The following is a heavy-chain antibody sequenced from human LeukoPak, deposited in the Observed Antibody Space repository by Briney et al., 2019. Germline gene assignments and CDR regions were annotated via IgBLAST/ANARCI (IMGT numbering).Heavy chain of an antibody. V-gene: IGHV4-61*09. CDR1: GGSIGSGSYY. J-gene: IGHJ4*02. Sequence: SETLSLTCTVSGGSIGSGSYYWSWIRQPAGKGLEWIGHIYATGTTNYNPSLKSRVTMSMDTSKNQFSLNLRSVTAADTAVYFCAKVAKYYYGSETYFFFENWGQGTLVTVSS. CDR2: IYATGTT. CDR3: AKVAKYYYGSETYFFFEN. D-gene: IGHD3-10*01.